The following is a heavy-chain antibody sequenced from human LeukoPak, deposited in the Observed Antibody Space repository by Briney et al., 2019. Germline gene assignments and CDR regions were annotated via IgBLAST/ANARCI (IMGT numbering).Heavy chain of an antibody. Sequence: NPAETETLTCTVSGDSIRSFYWNWIRQSPGKGLELIGYIYQSGNTNYNPSLKSRLTMSIDTSKNQFSLNLNSVTAADTAVYYCARATYGSGSYYVVNFDYWGKGTLVSSSS. CDR1: GDSIRSFY. V-gene: IGHV4-59*01. J-gene: IGHJ4*02. CDR2: IYQSGNT. CDR3: ARATYGSGSYYVVNFDY. D-gene: IGHD3-10*01.